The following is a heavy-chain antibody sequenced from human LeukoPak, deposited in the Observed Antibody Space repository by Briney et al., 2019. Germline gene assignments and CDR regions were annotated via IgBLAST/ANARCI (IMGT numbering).Heavy chain of an antibody. D-gene: IGHD6-6*01. V-gene: IGHV3-74*01. CDR1: GFTFSSYW. Sequence: GGSLRLSCAASGFTFSSYWMHWVRQAPGKGLVWVSRINSDGSSTSYADSVKGRSTISRDNAKNTLYLQMNSLRAEDTAVYYCARDSGYSSSFDAFDIWGQGTMVTVSS. CDR3: ARDSGYSSSFDAFDI. CDR2: INSDGSST. J-gene: IGHJ3*02.